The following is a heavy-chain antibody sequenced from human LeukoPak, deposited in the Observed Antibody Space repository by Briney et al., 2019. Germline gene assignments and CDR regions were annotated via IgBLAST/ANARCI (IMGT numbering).Heavy chain of an antibody. CDR2: INPNSGGT. D-gene: IGHD5-18*01. Sequence: GASVKVSCKASGYTFTGYYIHWVRQAPGQGLEWMGWINPNSGGTNSAQKFQGRVTMTRDTSIGTAYMELNRLRSDDTAVYYCATLLRGYSYGWWDYWGQGTLVTVSS. J-gene: IGHJ4*02. V-gene: IGHV1-2*02. CDR1: GYTFTGYY. CDR3: ATLLRGYSYGWWDY.